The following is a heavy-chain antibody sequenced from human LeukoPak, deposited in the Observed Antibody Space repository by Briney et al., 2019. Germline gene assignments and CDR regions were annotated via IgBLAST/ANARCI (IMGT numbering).Heavy chain of an antibody. V-gene: IGHV1-2*02. CDR3: ASRSILTGYYGGPQTEVLFDP. CDR1: GYTFTGYY. CDR2: INPNSGGT. D-gene: IGHD3-9*01. J-gene: IGHJ5*02. Sequence: ASVKVSCKASGYTFTGYYMHWVRQAPGQGLEWMGWINPNSGGTNYAQKFQGRVTMTRDTSISTAYMELSRLRSDDTAVYYCASRSILTGYYGGPQTEVLFDPWGQGTLVTVSS.